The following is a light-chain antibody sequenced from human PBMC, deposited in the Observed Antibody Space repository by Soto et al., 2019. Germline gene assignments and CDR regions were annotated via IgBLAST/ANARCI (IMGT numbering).Light chain of an antibody. J-gene: IGKJ2*01. V-gene: IGKV3-20*01. CDR2: GAS. CDR1: QSVSTSY. Sequence: EIVLTQSPGTLSLSPGERATLSCRASQSVSTSYLAWYQQKPGQAPRLLIYGASSRATGFPDRFSGSGSGTDFTLTISRLEPEDFAVYYCQQFGRSPYTFGQGTKLESK. CDR3: QQFGRSPYT.